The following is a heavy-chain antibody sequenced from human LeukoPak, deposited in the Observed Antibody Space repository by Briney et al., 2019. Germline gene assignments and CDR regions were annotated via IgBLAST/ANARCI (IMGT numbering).Heavy chain of an antibody. V-gene: IGHV1-2*02. CDR1: GYTFTGYY. D-gene: IGHD6-13*01. Sequence: ASVKVSCKASGYTFTGYYMHWVRQAPGQGLEWMGLINPNNGGTSYAQKFQGRVSMTRDTSISTAYMELSRLRSDDTAVYYCARNYKSSWYPIPFDYWGQGTLVTVSS. CDR2: INPNNGGT. J-gene: IGHJ4*02. CDR3: ARNYKSSWYPIPFDY.